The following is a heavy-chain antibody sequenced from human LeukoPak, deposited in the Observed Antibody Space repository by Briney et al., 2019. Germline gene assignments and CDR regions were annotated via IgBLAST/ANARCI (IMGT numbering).Heavy chain of an antibody. CDR2: IIPIFGTA. V-gene: IGHV1-69*13. CDR1: GGTFSSYA. J-gene: IGHJ4*02. Sequence: SVKVSCKASGGTFSSYAISWVRQAPGQGLEWMGGIIPIFGTANYAQKFQGRVTITADESTSTAYMELSSLRSEDTAVYYCAKDRWRDGSSSFDNWGQGTLVTVSS. CDR3: AKDRWRDGSSSFDN. D-gene: IGHD6-6*01.